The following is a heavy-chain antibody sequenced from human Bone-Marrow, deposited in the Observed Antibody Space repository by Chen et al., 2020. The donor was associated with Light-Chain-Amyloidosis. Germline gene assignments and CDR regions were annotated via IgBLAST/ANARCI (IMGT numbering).Heavy chain of an antibody. J-gene: IGHJ4*02. CDR2: IYISRNT. CDR1: GGSIRSDNYY. Sequence: QVQLQESGPGLVKPSQTLSLTCTVSGGSIRSDNYYWSWIRQPAGKGLEWIGHIYISRNTNYNPSLKSRVTISLDTSKNPFSLNLGSVTAADTAVYYCARSYSGYFDYWGQGTQVTVSS. V-gene: IGHV4-61*02. CDR3: ARSYSGYFDY. D-gene: IGHD5-12*01.